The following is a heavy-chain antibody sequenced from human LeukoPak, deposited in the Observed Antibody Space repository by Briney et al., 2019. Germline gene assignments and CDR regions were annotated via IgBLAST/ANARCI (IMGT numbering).Heavy chain of an antibody. CDR2: INHSGST. CDR3: ARGRFLEWLLYNWFDP. Sequence: PSETLSLTCAVYGGSFSGYYWSWIRQPPGKGLEWIGEINHSGSTNYNPSLKNRVTISVDTSKNQFSLKLSSVTAADTAVYYCARGRFLEWLLYNWFDPWGQGTLVTVSS. J-gene: IGHJ5*02. D-gene: IGHD3-3*01. V-gene: IGHV4-34*01. CDR1: GGSFSGYY.